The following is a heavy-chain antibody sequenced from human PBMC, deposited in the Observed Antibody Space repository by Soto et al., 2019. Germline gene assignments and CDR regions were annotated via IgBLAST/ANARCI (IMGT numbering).Heavy chain of an antibody. CDR2: IIPIFGTA. CDR3: QTETKRLVDITPSYFTY. V-gene: IGHV1-69*13. D-gene: IGHD2-8*02. Sequence: VKVSCKASGGTFSSYAISWVRQAPGQGLEWMGGIIPIFGTANYAQKFQGRVTITADESTSTAYMELRSLRSEDTAVYYCQTETKRLVDITPSYFTYWGQGALVTDSS. J-gene: IGHJ4*02. CDR1: GGTFSSYA.